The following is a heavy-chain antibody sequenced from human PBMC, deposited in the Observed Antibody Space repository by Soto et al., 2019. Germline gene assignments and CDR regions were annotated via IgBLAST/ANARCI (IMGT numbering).Heavy chain of an antibody. D-gene: IGHD2-2*01. Sequence: SETLSLTCAVSGGSISSGGYSWSWIRQPPGKGLVWIGYIYHSGSTYYNPSLKSRVTISVDRSKNQFSLKLSSVTAADTAVYYCARVPDRWGQGTLVTVSS. CDR3: ARVPDR. J-gene: IGHJ5*02. CDR2: IYHSGST. CDR1: GGSISSGGYS. V-gene: IGHV4-30-2*01.